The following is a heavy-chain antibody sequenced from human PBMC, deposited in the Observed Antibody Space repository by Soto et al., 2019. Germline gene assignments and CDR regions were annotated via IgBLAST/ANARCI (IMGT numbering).Heavy chain of an antibody. J-gene: IGHJ6*02. CDR3: ARGGPNWDYYFYGMDV. Sequence: GGSLRLSCAASGFSFNNYDMHWVRQARGKGLEWVSGIGTAGDTHYPDSVKGRFTISRENGKNSLYLQMNSLRAGDTAVYYCARGGPNWDYYFYGMDVWGQGTTATVSS. CDR1: GFSFNNYD. CDR2: IGTAGDT. D-gene: IGHD3-16*01. V-gene: IGHV3-13*04.